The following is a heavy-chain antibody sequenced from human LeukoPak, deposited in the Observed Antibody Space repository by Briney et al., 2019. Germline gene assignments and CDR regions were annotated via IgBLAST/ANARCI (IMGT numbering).Heavy chain of an antibody. D-gene: IGHD1-7*01. Sequence: ASVKVSCKASGYTFTSYDINWVRQATGQGLEWMGWMNPNSGNTGYAQKFQGRVTMTRNTSISTAYMELSSLRSEDTAVYYCARAPSITGTTPPGYWGQGTLVTASS. J-gene: IGHJ4*02. V-gene: IGHV1-8*01. CDR3: ARAPSITGTTPPGY. CDR1: GYTFTSYD. CDR2: MNPNSGNT.